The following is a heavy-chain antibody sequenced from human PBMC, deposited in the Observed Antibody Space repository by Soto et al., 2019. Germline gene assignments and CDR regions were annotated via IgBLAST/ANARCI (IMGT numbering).Heavy chain of an antibody. D-gene: IGHD6-13*01. J-gene: IGHJ4*02. V-gene: IGHV1-46*01. CDR3: AREARQQLVPGYYFDY. CDR1: GYTFTSYY. Sequence: GASVKVSCKASGYTFTSYYMHWVRQAPGQGLEWMGIINPSGGSTSYAQKFQGRVTMTRDTSTSTVYMELGSLRSEDTAVYYCAREARQQLVPGYYFDYWGQGTLVTVSS. CDR2: INPSGGST.